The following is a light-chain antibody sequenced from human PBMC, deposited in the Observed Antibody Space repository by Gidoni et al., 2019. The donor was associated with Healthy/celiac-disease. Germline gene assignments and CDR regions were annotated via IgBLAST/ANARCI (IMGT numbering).Light chain of an antibody. J-gene: IGKJ5*01. V-gene: IGKV1-39*01. CDR1: QSISSY. CDR2: AAS. Sequence: DLQMTPSPSSLSASVGDRVTITCRASQSISSYLNWYQQKPGKAPKLLIYAASSLQSGVPSRCSGSGSGTDFTLTISSLQPEDFATYYCQQSYSTPPTFGQGTRLEIK. CDR3: QQSYSTPPT.